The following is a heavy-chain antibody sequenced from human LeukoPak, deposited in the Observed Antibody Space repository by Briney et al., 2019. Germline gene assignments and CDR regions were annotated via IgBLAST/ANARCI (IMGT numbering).Heavy chain of an antibody. Sequence: SVKVSCKAPGGTFSSYAISWVRQAPGQGLEWMGGIIPIFGTANYAQKFQGRVTITADKSTSTAYMELSSLRSEDTAVYYCARGARGGGSGSYHAFDIWGQGTMVTVSS. D-gene: IGHD3-10*01. J-gene: IGHJ3*02. CDR2: IIPIFGTA. V-gene: IGHV1-69*06. CDR3: ARGARGGGSGSYHAFDI. CDR1: GGTFSSYA.